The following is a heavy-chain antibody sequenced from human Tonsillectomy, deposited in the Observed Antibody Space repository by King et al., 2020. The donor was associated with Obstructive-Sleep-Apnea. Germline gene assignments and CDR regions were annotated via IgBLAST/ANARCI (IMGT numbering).Heavy chain of an antibody. Sequence: VQLVESGGGLVQPGRSLRLSCAASGFTFDDYAMHWVRQAPGKGLEWVPGISWNSGSIGYAASLKGRFTISRDNAKNSLYLQMNSLRAEDTALYYCAKATEAATTAFDIWGQGTMVTVSS. J-gene: IGHJ3*02. CDR3: AKATEAATTAFDI. V-gene: IGHV3-9*01. D-gene: IGHD2-15*01. CDR1: GFTFDDYA. CDR2: ISWNSGSI.